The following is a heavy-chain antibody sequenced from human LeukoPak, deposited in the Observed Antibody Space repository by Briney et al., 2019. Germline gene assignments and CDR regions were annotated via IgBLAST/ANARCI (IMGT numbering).Heavy chain of an antibody. J-gene: IGHJ6*02. D-gene: IGHD3-22*01. CDR1: GYTFTGYY. CDR3: AITYYYDSSGYFYYYYGMDV. CDR2: MNPNSGNT. V-gene: IGHV1-8*02. Sequence: ASVKVSCKASGYTFTGYYMHWVRQAPGQGLEWMGWMNPNSGNTGYAQKFQGRVTMTRNTSISTAYMELSSLRSEDTAVYYCAITYYYDSSGYFYYYYGMDVWGQGTTVTVSS.